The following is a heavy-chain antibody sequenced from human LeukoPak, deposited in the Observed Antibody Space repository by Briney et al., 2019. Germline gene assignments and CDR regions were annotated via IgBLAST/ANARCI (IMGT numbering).Heavy chain of an antibody. V-gene: IGHV4-59*01. CDR3: ARGPIIAAAGTGNWFDP. Sequence: SETLSLTCTVSGGSISSYYWSWIRQPPGKGLEWIGYIYYSGSTNYNPSLKSRVTISVDTSKNQFSLKLSSVTAADTAVCYCARGPIIAAAGTGNWFDPWGQGTLVTVSS. CDR1: GGSISSYY. D-gene: IGHD6-13*01. CDR2: IYYSGST. J-gene: IGHJ5*02.